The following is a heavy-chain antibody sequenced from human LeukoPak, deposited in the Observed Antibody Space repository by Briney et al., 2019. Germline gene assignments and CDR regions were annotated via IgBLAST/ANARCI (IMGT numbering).Heavy chain of an antibody. Sequence: GGSLRLSCATSGFSLSRYGMHWVRQAPGKGLEWVAFIRYGGSHKYYADSVKGRFTISRDTSNNILYLQMKTLRVDDTALYFCAKDRVECRSGGLEDWGRGTLVTVSS. CDR3: AKDRVECRSGGLED. V-gene: IGHV3-30*02. J-gene: IGHJ4*02. D-gene: IGHD3-16*01. CDR1: GFSLSRYG. CDR2: IRYGGSHK.